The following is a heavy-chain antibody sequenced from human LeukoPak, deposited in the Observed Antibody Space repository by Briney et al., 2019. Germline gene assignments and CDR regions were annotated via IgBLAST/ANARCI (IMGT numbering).Heavy chain of an antibody. V-gene: IGHV3-30*03. J-gene: IGHJ3*02. Sequence: GGSLRLSCAASGFSFSSYGMHWVRQAPGKGLEWVAVISYEGSNKFYADSVKGRFTISRDNSKNTLYLQMNSLGAEDTAVYYCATGGGSVFLDAFDIWGQGTKVTVSS. CDR2: ISYEGSNK. D-gene: IGHD4-23*01. CDR1: GFSFSSYG. CDR3: ATGGGSVFLDAFDI.